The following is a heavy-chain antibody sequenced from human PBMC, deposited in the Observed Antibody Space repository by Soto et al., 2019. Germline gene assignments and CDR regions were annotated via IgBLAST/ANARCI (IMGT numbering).Heavy chain of an antibody. CDR2: IIPIFGTA. D-gene: IGHD2-15*01. CDR1: GGTFSSYA. Sequence: SVKVSCKASGGTFSSYAISWVRQAPGQGLEWMGGIIPIFGTANYVQKFQGRVTITADESTSTAYMELSSLRSEDTAVYYCAIGGYCSGGSCYSLWYFDLWGRGTLVTVSS. J-gene: IGHJ2*01. CDR3: AIGGYCSGGSCYSLWYFDL. V-gene: IGHV1-69*13.